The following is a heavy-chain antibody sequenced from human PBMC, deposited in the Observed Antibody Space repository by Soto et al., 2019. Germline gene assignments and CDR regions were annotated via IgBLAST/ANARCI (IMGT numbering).Heavy chain of an antibody. CDR1: GFTFSRYW. V-gene: IGHV3-74*01. Sequence: GGSLRLSCAASGFTFSRYWMHWVRQATGKGLEWVSRINSDGRTTNYAASVKGRFTISRDKTKNTLYLQMNSLRAEDTAVYYCAREYYDSSGQRFDPWGQGTMVTASS. CDR2: INSDGRTT. J-gene: IGHJ5*02. CDR3: AREYYDSSGQRFDP. D-gene: IGHD3-22*01.